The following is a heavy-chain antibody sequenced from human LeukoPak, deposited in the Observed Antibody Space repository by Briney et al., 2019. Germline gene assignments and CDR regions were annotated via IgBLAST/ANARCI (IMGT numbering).Heavy chain of an antibody. Sequence: SETLSLTCAVYGGSFSGYYWSWIRQPPGKGLEWIGEINHSGSTNYNPSLKSRVTISVDTSKNQFSPKLSSATAADTAVYYCATIYCSGGSCYQNPFDYWGQGTLVTVSS. D-gene: IGHD2-15*01. CDR1: GGSFSGYY. CDR2: INHSGST. V-gene: IGHV4-34*01. CDR3: ATIYCSGGSCYQNPFDY. J-gene: IGHJ4*02.